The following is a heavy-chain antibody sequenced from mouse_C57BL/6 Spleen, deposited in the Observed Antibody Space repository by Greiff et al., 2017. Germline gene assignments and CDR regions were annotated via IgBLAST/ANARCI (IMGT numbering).Heavy chain of an antibody. J-gene: IGHJ2*01. CDR1: GYTFTSYT. D-gene: IGHD1-1*01. CDR3: ARSGSSYSFDY. CDR2: INPSSGYT. Sequence: VQLQESGAELARPGASVKMSCKASGYTFTSYTMHWVKQRPGQGLEWIGCINPSSGYTKYNQKFKDKATLTADKSASTAYMQLSSLTSEDPAVYYCARSGSSYSFDYWGQGTTLTVSS. V-gene: IGHV1-4*01.